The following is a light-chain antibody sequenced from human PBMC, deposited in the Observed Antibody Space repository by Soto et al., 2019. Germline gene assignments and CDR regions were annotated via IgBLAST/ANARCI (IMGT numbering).Light chain of an antibody. Sequence: DIQMTQAPSTLPASVGDRVTFTCWASQSISTYLNWYEQKPGKAPNLLIYGASNLQSGVPSRFSGGGSGTDFTLTISSLQPEDFGTYYCQQSYTIPVTFGGGTKVDIK. J-gene: IGKJ4*01. CDR3: QQSYTIPVT. V-gene: IGKV1-39*01. CDR1: QSISTY. CDR2: GAS.